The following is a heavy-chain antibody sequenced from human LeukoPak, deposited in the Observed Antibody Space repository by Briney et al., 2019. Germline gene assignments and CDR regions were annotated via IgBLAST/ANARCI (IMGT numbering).Heavy chain of an antibody. Sequence: GGSLRLSCAASGFTFSSCAMSWVRQAPGKGLEWVSAISGSGGSTYYADSVKGRFTISRDNSKNTLYLQMNSLRAEDTAVYYCAKRYSQWLGPSYYFDYWGQGTLVTVSS. J-gene: IGHJ4*02. CDR1: GFTFSSCA. V-gene: IGHV3-23*01. CDR2: ISGSGGST. D-gene: IGHD6-19*01. CDR3: AKRYSQWLGPSYYFDY.